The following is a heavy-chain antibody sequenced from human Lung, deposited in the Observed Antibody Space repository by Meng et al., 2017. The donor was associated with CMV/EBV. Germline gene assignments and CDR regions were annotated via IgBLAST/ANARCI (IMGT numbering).Heavy chain of an antibody. D-gene: IGHD1-1*01. CDR1: GFTFSSYW. J-gene: IGHJ4*02. CDR2: SYSDGSTT. V-gene: IGHV3-74*01. Sequence: ESLKISCAASGFTFSSYWMHWVRQAPGKGLVWVSRSYSDGSTTTYADSVKGRFTISRDNAKNTLYLQMNSLRAEDTAVYYCARGQRWNPGYWGQGTMVTVSS. CDR3: ARGQRWNPGY.